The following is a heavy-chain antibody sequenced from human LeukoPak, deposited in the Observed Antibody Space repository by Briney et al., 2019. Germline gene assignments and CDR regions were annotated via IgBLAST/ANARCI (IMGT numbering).Heavy chain of an antibody. V-gene: IGHV3-48*01. D-gene: IGHD3-10*01. Sequence: PGGSLRLSCAASGFTFSSYSMNWVRQAPGKGLEWVSYISSSTIYYADSVKGRFTISRDNAKNSLYLQMNSLRAEDTAVYYCAREPNGGYFDYWGQGTLVTVSS. CDR1: GFTFSSYS. CDR2: ISSSTI. J-gene: IGHJ4*02. CDR3: AREPNGGYFDY.